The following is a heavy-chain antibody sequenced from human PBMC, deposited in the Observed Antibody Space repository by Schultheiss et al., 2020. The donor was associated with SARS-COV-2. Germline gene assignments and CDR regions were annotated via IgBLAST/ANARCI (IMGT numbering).Heavy chain of an antibody. CDR3: ARNHSSGWSLDY. D-gene: IGHD6-19*01. Sequence: GGSLRLSCAASGFTFDDYAMHWVRQAPGKGLEWVSAISGSGGSTYYADSVKGRFTISRDNSKNTLYLQMNSLRAEDTAVYYCARNHSSGWSLDYWGQGTLVTVSS. V-gene: IGHV3-23*01. J-gene: IGHJ4*02. CDR1: GFTFDDYA. CDR2: ISGSGGST.